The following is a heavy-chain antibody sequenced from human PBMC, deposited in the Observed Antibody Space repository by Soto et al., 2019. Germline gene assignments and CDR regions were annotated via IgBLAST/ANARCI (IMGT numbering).Heavy chain of an antibody. CDR3: ARGGSTGWFYFDF. Sequence: GGSLRISCAASGFPFKSYAMNWVRKAPGKGLEWVASTPGSGGSSYYADSVKGRFTISRDNCKNTLYLDLNSLKAEDTAMYSGARGGSTGWFYFDFWGQGTQVTVSS. J-gene: IGHJ4*02. CDR2: TPGSGGSS. D-gene: IGHD6-19*01. CDR1: GFPFKSYA. V-gene: IGHV3-23*01.